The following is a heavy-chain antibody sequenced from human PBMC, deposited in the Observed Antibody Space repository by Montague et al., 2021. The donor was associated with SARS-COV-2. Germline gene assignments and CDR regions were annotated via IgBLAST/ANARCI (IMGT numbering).Heavy chain of an antibody. V-gene: IGHV4-4*02. CDR3: ARSRGNLQWPFYYYYGMDV. Sequence: SETLSLTCAVSGGSISSSNWWSWVSQHPRTGLEWIGEIYYSGSSNYNKSFKSRVIISVDKSNNKFSLLLIAVTAAENAVYYCARSRGNLQWPFYYYYGMDVWGQGTTVTVSS. CDR1: GGSISSSNW. D-gene: IGHD6-19*01. CDR2: IYYSGSS. J-gene: IGHJ6*02.